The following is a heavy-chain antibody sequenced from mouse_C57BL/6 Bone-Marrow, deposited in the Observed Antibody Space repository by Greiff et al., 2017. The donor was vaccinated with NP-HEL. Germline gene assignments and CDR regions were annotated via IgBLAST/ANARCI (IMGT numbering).Heavy chain of an antibody. D-gene: IGHD3-1*01. CDR2: INPNNGGT. CDR1: GYTFTDYY. CDR3: ARLPSGDY. V-gene: IGHV1-26*01. Sequence: VQLQQSGPELVKPGASVKISCKASGYTFTDYYMNWVKQSHGKSLEWIGDINPNNGGTSYNQKFKGKATLTVDKSSSTAYMELRSLTSEDSAVYYCARLPSGDYWGRGTTLTVSS. J-gene: IGHJ2*01.